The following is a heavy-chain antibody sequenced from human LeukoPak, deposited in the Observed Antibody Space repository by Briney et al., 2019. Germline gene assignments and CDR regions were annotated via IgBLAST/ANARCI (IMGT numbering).Heavy chain of an antibody. J-gene: IGHJ4*02. CDR3: ARDEKIVGASGQDY. CDR1: GFTFGSYW. CDR2: INTDGGDT. D-gene: IGHD1-26*01. V-gene: IGHV3-74*01. Sequence: GGSLRLSCAASGFTFGSYWMHRVRQAPGKGLVWVSRINTDGGDTIYADSVKGRFTISRDNAKNTLFLQMNSLRAEDTAVYYCARDEKIVGASGQDYWGQGTLVTVSS.